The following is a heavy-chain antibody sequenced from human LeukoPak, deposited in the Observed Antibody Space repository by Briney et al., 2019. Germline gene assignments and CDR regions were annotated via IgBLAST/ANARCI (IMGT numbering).Heavy chain of an antibody. V-gene: IGHV1-2*02. Sequence: VASVKVSCKASGYTFTGYYLHCVRQPPGQGLEWRGWLNPNSGGTNYAQKFQGRVTMNRDTSISTAYMELSRLRSDDTAVYYCARGGVGYSYGLGRRGYYYYYMDVWGKGTTVTVSS. CDR2: LNPNSGGT. J-gene: IGHJ6*03. CDR3: ARGGVGYSYGLGRRGYYYYYMDV. CDR1: GYTFTGYY. D-gene: IGHD5-18*01.